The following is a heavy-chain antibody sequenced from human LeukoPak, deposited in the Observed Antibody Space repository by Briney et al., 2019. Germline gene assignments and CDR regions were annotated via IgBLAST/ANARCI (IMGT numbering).Heavy chain of an antibody. Sequence: ASVKVSCKVSGYTLTELSMHWVRQAPGKGLEWMGGFDPEDGETIYAQKFQGRVTITEDTSTDTAYMELSSLRSEETAVYYCATVVVGLVPAYGNFDYWGQGTLVTVSS. V-gene: IGHV1-24*01. CDR3: ATVVVGLVPAYGNFDY. D-gene: IGHD2-2*01. J-gene: IGHJ4*02. CDR1: GYTLTELS. CDR2: FDPEDGET.